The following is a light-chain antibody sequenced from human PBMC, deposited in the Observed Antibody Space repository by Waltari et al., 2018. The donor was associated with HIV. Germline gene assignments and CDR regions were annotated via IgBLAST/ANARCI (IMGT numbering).Light chain of an antibody. CDR1: SANIGTTT. CDR2: NTF. Sequence: HSVLTQPPSASGTPGQTVTISCSGSSANIGTTTVNWYQQLPGTDPKLLIYNTFQRPSGVPDRVSGSQSGTSASLAISGLQSEDEADYFCAAWDDYMEGHVFGGGTKVTIL. CDR3: AAWDDYMEGHV. V-gene: IGLV1-44*01. J-gene: IGLJ2*01.